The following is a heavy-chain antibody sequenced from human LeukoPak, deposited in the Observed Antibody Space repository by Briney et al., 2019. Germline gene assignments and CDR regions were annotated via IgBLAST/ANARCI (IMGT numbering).Heavy chain of an antibody. CDR3: ASALNYYDSSGYYYDY. CDR2: ISGSGGST. Sequence: GGSLRLSCAASGFTVSSNYMSWVRQAPGKGLEWVSAISGSGGSTYYADSVKGRFTISRDNSKNTLYLQMNSLRAEDTAVYYCASALNYYDSSGYYYDYWGQGTLVTVSS. J-gene: IGHJ4*02. D-gene: IGHD3-22*01. CDR1: GFTVSSNY. V-gene: IGHV3-23*01.